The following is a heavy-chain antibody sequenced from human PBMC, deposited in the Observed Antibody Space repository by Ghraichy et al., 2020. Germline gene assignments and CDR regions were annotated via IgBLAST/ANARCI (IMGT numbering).Heavy chain of an antibody. V-gene: IGHV3-43*01. J-gene: IGHJ6*02. CDR1: GFTFDDYT. D-gene: IGHD2-2*01. CDR2: ISWDGGST. CDR3: AKDMGETGAPRYCSSTSCRNYEYYYSMAV. Sequence: GGSLRLSCAASGFTFDDYTMHWVRQAPGKGLEWVSLISWDGGSTYYADSVKGRFTISRDNSKNSLYLQMNSLRTEDTALYYCAKDMGETGAPRYCSSTSCRNYEYYYSMAVWAHGTTVTFSS.